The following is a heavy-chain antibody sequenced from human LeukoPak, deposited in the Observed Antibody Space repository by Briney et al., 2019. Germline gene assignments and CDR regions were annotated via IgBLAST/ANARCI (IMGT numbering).Heavy chain of an antibody. D-gene: IGHD3-16*02. J-gene: IGHJ4*02. V-gene: IGHV4-39*07. CDR1: GGSISSSSYY. CDR2: IYYSGST. Sequence: SETLSLTCTVSGGSISSSSYYWGWIRQPPGKGLEWIGSIYYSGSTYYNPSLKSRVTISVDTSKNQFSLKLSSVTAADTAVYYCARGSVWGSYRRAYYFDYWGQGTLVTVSS. CDR3: ARGSVWGSYRRAYYFDY.